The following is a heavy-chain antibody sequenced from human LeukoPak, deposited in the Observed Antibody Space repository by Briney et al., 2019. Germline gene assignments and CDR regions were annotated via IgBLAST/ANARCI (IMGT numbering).Heavy chain of an antibody. J-gene: IGHJ1*01. CDR2: ISGSGGST. CDR1: GFAFSSYA. CDR3: AKGGPVAADPRYFQH. V-gene: IGHV3-23*01. Sequence: GGSLRLSCAASGFAFSSYAMSWVRQAPGKGLQWVSAISGSGGSTYYADSVEGRFTISRDNSKNTLYLQMNSLRAEDTAVYYCAKGGPVAADPRYFQHWGQGTLVTVSS. D-gene: IGHD6-19*01.